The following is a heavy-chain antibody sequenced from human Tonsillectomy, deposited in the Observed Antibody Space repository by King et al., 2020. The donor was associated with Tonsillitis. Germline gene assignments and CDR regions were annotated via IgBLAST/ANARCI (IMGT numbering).Heavy chain of an antibody. Sequence: VQLVVSGGGLVQPGRSLRLSCRASGFTFGDFGMSWFRQAPGKGLEWVGFIRSKVYGGTTEYAASVKGRFTISRDDSKSIAYLQMNSLKTEDTAVYFCTRDSEAVAGITLDYWGQGTLVTVSS. J-gene: IGHJ4*02. D-gene: IGHD6-19*01. V-gene: IGHV3-49*03. CDR1: GFTFGDFG. CDR2: IRSKVYGGTT. CDR3: TRDSEAVAGITLDY.